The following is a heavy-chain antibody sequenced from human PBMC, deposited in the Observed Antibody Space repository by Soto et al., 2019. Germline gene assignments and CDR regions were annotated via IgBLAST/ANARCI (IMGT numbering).Heavy chain of an antibody. D-gene: IGHD2-2*01. CDR2: INHSGST. J-gene: IGHJ6*03. CDR1: GGSFSGYY. Sequence: SETLSLTCAVYGGSFSGYYWSWIRQPPGKGLEWIGEINHSGSTNYNPSLKSRVTISVDTSKNQFSLKLSSVTAADTAVYYCASKDIVVVPAALGTRDYYYYMDVWGKGTTVTVSS. CDR3: ASKDIVVVPAALGTRDYYYYMDV. V-gene: IGHV4-34*01.